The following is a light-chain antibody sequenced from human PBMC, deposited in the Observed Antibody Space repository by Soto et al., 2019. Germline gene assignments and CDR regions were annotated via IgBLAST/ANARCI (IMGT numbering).Light chain of an antibody. Sequence: IVLTQSPGTLSSSPGERATLSCRASQSVSTNNLAWYQQRPGQAPRLLIYGASRRATGIPDRFSGSGSGTDFTLTISRLEPEDLAVYYCQQYDNSVWTFCQGTKVEIK. CDR3: QQYDNSVWT. CDR1: QSVSTNN. V-gene: IGKV3-20*01. J-gene: IGKJ1*01. CDR2: GAS.